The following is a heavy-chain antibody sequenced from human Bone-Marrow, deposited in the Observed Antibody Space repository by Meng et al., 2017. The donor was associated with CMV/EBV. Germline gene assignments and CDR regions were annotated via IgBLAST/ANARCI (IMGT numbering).Heavy chain of an antibody. D-gene: IGHD3-3*01. J-gene: IGHJ6*02. CDR3: ARDLREMITIFGVVTDYYYGMDV. Sequence: GESLKISCAASGFTFDDYTMHWVRQAPGKGLEWVSLISWDGGSTYYADSVKGRFTISRDNAKNSLYLQMNSLRAEDTAVYYCARDLREMITIFGVVTDYYYGMDVWGQGTTVTVSS. V-gene: IGHV3-43*01. CDR1: GFTFDDYT. CDR2: ISWDGGST.